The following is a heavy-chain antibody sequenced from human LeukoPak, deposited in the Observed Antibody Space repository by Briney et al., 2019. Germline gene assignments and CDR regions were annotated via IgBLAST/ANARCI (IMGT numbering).Heavy chain of an antibody. CDR1: GGSFSGYY. V-gene: IGHV4-34*01. CDR2: INHSGST. CDR3: ARDASVRGASDY. D-gene: IGHD3-10*01. Sequence: KTSETLSLTCAVYGGSFSGYYWSWIRQPPGKGLEWIGEINHSGSTNYNPSLKSRVTISVDTSKNQFSLKLSSVTAADAAVYYCARDASVRGASDYWGQGTLVTVSS. J-gene: IGHJ4*02.